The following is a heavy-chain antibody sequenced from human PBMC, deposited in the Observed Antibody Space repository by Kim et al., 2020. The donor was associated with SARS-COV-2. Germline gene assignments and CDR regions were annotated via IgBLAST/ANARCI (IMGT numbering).Heavy chain of an antibody. CDR2: IIPILGIA. CDR1: GGTFSSYA. V-gene: IGHV1-69*04. CDR3: ARVRSSSWNVPWPYNWFDP. Sequence: SVKVSCKASGGTFSSYAISWVRQAPGQGLEWMGRIIPILGIANYAQKFQGRVTITADKSTSTAYMELSSLRSEDTAVYYCARVRSSSWNVPWPYNWFDPWGQGTLVTVSS. J-gene: IGHJ5*02. D-gene: IGHD6-13*01.